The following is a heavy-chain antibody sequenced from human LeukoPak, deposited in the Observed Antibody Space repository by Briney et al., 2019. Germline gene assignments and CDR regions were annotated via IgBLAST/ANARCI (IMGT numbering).Heavy chain of an antibody. CDR3: ARLASSGWSHCDY. D-gene: IGHD6-19*01. Sequence: SETLSLTCTVSGGSISSYYWSWIRQPPGKGLEWIGYISYSGSTNYNPSLKSRVTISVDTSKNQFSLKMNSVTAADTAVYYCARLASSGWSHCDYWGQGTLVTVSS. CDR1: GGSISSYY. J-gene: IGHJ4*02. CDR2: ISYSGST. V-gene: IGHV4-59*08.